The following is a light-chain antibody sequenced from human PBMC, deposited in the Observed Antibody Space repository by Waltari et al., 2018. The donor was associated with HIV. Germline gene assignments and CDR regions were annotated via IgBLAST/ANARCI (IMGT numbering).Light chain of an antibody. CDR2: QAS. V-gene: IGKV1-5*01. CDR3: QQYHSYPVT. Sequence: DIHMTQSPSTASASVGDRVIISCRASQNINSWLAWYQQTPGKPPRFLIYQASTLERGVPSRFSGSGSGTLFTLTINNLQPVDFGTYYCQQYHSYPVTFGGGTKVEIK. CDR1: QNINSW. J-gene: IGKJ4*01.